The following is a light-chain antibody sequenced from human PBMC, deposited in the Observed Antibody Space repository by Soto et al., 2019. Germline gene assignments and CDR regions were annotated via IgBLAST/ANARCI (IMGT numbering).Light chain of an antibody. V-gene: IGKV4-1*01. Sequence: DIVMIQSPDSLAVSLDERATINCKSSQIGLYSPNNNNYLAWYQQKPGQPPKLLIYWASARESGVPDRFSGSGSGTEFTLTISSLQPDDFATYYCQQYNCYFRTFGQGTKVDIK. CDR2: WAS. CDR1: QIGLYSPNNNNY. CDR3: QQYNCYFRT. J-gene: IGKJ1*01.